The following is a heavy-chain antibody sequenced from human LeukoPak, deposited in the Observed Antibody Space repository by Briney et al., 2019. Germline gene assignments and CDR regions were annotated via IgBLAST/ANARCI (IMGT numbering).Heavy chain of an antibody. J-gene: IGHJ4*02. CDR1: GGSISSGGYY. Sequence: SETLSLTCTVSGGSISSGGYYWSWIRQPPGKGLEWIGYIYHSGSTYYNPSLKSRVTISVDRSKNQFSLKLSSVTAADTAVYYCARTGGIPLNGEPIDYWGQGTLVTVSS. V-gene: IGHV4-30-2*01. CDR2: IYHSGST. D-gene: IGHD7-27*01. CDR3: ARTGGIPLNGEPIDY.